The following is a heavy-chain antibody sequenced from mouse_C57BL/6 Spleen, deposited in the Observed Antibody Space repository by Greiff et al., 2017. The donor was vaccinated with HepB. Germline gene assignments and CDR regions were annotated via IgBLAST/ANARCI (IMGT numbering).Heavy chain of an antibody. Sequence: VQVVESGAELARPGASVKLSCKASGYTFTSYGISWVKQRTGQGLEWIGEIYPRSGNTYYNEKFKGKATLTADKSSSTAYMELRSLTSEDSAVYFCARRGGEPGFAYWGQGTLVTVSA. CDR3: ARRGGEPGFAY. V-gene: IGHV1-81*01. J-gene: IGHJ3*01. CDR2: IYPRSGNT. CDR1: GYTFTSYG.